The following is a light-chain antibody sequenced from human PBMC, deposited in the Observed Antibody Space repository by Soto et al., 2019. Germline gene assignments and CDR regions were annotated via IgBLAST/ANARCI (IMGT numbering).Light chain of an antibody. CDR1: SSDVGAYDY. Sequence: QSVLTQHPSASGSPGQSVTISCTGTSSDVGAYDYVSWYQQHPGKAPKLMIYEVSQRPSGVPDRFSGSKSGNTASLTISGLQAEDEGDYYCSSFAGINNLLFGGGTKLTVL. CDR3: SSFAGINNLL. J-gene: IGLJ2*01. CDR2: EVS. V-gene: IGLV2-8*01.